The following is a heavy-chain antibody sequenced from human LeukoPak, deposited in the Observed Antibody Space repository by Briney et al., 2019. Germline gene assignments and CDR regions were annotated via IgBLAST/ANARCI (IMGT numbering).Heavy chain of an antibody. D-gene: IGHD2-15*01. CDR3: ARFSGRN. V-gene: IGHV3-7*01. CDR2: IKQDGSAE. J-gene: IGHJ4*02. Sequence: GGSLRLSCAASGFTFSNDWMTWVRQAPGKGLEWVANIKQDGSAEYYVDSVKGRFTVSRDNAKNSLYLQMGSLRVEDTAVYYCARFSGRNWGQGTLVTVSS. CDR1: GFTFSNDW.